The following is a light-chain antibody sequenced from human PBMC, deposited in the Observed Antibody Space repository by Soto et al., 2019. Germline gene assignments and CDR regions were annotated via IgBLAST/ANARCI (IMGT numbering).Light chain of an antibody. CDR1: QSISSE. Sequence: EIVMTQSPATLSVSPGERATLSCRASQSISSELAWYQQKPGQPPRLLIYGASTRATGVPARFTGGGSGSDFTLTISGLQSEDFAVYYCQQGHNWPLTFGQGTRLEI. CDR3: QQGHNWPLT. J-gene: IGKJ2*01. V-gene: IGKV3-15*01. CDR2: GAS.